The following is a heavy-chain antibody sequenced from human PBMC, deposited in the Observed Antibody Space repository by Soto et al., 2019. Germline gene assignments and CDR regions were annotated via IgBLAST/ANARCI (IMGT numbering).Heavy chain of an antibody. D-gene: IGHD6-13*01. CDR3: TRDPDLIEAAGNYFDY. V-gene: IGHV3-30-3*01. Sequence: GGSLRLSYSVSGFTLNTYSMHWVRQAPGKGLEWVAVVSFDGVNKHYRDSVRGRFTISRDIAKNMLYLQMTSLRLEDTALYFCTRDPDLIEAAGNYFDYWGQGTLVTVFS. CDR2: VSFDGVNK. J-gene: IGHJ4*02. CDR1: GFTLNTYS.